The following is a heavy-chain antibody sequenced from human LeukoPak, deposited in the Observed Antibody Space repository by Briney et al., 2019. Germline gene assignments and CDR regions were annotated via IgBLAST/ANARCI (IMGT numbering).Heavy chain of an antibody. CDR3: ARGFSSWPYYFDY. Sequence: SETLSLTCTVSGGSITSSSYYWGCIRQPPGKGLEWIGSIYYSGSTYYNPSLKSRVTISVDTSKNQFSLKLSSVTAADTAVYYCARGFSSWPYYFDYWGQGTLVTVSS. CDR1: GGSITSSSYY. J-gene: IGHJ4*02. V-gene: IGHV4-39*01. CDR2: IYYSGST. D-gene: IGHD6-13*01.